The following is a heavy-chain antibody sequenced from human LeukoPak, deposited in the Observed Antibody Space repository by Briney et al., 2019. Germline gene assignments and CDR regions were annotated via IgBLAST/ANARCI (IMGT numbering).Heavy chain of an antibody. V-gene: IGHV3-11*04. D-gene: IGHD2-2*01. CDR3: ARVPGYCSSTSCPYWYFDL. CDR1: GFTFSDYY. Sequence: GGSLRLSCAASGFTFSDYYISWIRQAPGKGLEWVSCISSSGSTIYYADSVKGRSTISRDNAKNSLYLQMNSLRADDTAVYYCARVPGYCSSTSCPYWYFDLWGRGTLVTVSS. CDR2: ISSSGSTI. J-gene: IGHJ2*01.